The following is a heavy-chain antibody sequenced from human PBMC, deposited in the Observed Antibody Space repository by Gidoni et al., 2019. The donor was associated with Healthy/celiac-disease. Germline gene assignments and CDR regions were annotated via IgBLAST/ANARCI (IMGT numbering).Heavy chain of an antibody. V-gene: IGHV3-66*01. Sequence: EVQLVESGGGLVQPGGSLRLPCAASGFTVSSNYMSWVRQAPGKGLEWVSVIYSGGSTYYAVSVKGRFTISRDNSKNTLYLQMNSLRAEDTAVYYCARVKLGAFDIWGQGTMVTVSS. CDR3: ARVKLGAFDI. J-gene: IGHJ3*02. D-gene: IGHD3-10*01. CDR2: IYSGGST. CDR1: GFTVSSNY.